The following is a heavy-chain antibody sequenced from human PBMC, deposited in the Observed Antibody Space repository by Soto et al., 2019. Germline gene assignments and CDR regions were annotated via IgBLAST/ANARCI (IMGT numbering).Heavy chain of an antibody. CDR3: ARGEYCSGGSCYSYYYGMDV. CDR2: ISWNSGSI. V-gene: IGHV3-9*01. Sequence: GGSLRLSCAASGFTFDDYAMHWVRQAPGKGLEWVSGISWNSGSIGYADSVKGRFTISRDNAKNSLYLQMNSLRAEDTALYYCARGEYCSGGSCYSYYYGMDVWGQGTTVTVSS. J-gene: IGHJ6*02. D-gene: IGHD2-15*01. CDR1: GFTFDDYA.